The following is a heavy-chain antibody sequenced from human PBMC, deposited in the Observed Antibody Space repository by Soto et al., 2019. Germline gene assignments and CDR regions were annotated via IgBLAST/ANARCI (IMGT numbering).Heavy chain of an antibody. CDR1: GFTFSSYA. V-gene: IGHV3-23*01. D-gene: IGHD3-16*01. J-gene: IGHJ4*02. Sequence: GGSLRLSCAASGFTFSSYAMSWVRQAPGEGLEWVSSISGSGTSTYYADSVKGRFTISRDNSKNTMYLQMNSLRAEDTAVYYCAKAIVTKLGECYFDCWGQGSLVTVSS. CDR2: ISGSGTST. CDR3: AKAIVTKLGECYFDC.